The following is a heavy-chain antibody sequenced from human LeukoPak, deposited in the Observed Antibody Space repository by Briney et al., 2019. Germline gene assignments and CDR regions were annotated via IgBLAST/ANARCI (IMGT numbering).Heavy chain of an antibody. CDR1: GGYIGTYY. V-gene: IGHV4-59*08. D-gene: IGHD5-24*01. J-gene: IGHJ5*02. Sequence: PSETLSLTCSVSGGYIGTYYWTGIRQPPGKGLEWIGYIFHSGATKYDTSLKGRVTISLDMSKNQFSLRLNSVTATDTAVYYCARGTGNYNYFDPWGQGTLVIVSS. CDR2: IFHSGAT. CDR3: ARGTGNYNYFDP.